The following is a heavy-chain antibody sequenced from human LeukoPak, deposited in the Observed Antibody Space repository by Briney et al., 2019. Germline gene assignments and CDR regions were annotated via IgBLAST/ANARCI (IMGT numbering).Heavy chain of an antibody. V-gene: IGHV3-23*01. Sequence: HGGSLRLSCAASGFIFSTYAMSWVRQAPGKGLEWVSAISSSGGYTYYADSVKGRFTISRDNSKNTLYLQMNSLRAEDTAVYYCARSVSSRFTSPRRPYYFDSWGQGTLVTVSS. CDR3: ARSVSSRFTSPRRPYYFDS. D-gene: IGHD3-10*01. J-gene: IGHJ4*02. CDR2: ISSSGGYT. CDR1: GFIFSTYA.